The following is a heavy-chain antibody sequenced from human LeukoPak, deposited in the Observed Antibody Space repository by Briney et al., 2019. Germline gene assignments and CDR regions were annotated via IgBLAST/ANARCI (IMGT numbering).Heavy chain of an antibody. Sequence: SVKVSCEASGGTFSSYAISWVRQAPGQGLEWMGRIIPILGIANYAQKFQGRVTITADKSTSTAYMELSSLRSEDTAVYYCAREVTVVNAFDIWGQGTMVTVSS. CDR3: AREVTVVNAFDI. CDR1: GGTFSSYA. V-gene: IGHV1-69*04. D-gene: IGHD4-23*01. J-gene: IGHJ3*02. CDR2: IIPILGIA.